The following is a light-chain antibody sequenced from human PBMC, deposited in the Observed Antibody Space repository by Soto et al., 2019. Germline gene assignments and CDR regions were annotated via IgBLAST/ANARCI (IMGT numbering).Light chain of an antibody. CDR1: SGICYL. CDR3: QHWNDYSWT. J-gene: IGKJ1*01. V-gene: IGKV1-5*03. CDR2: KTS. Sequence: PIAQSPFTPVASGGDRGTHTCRANSGICYLLAWYQEKPGKAPNLLIYKTSSLESGVPSRFSGSGSGTEFTLTISSLQPDDFATYYCQHWNDYSWTFGQGTKVEVK.